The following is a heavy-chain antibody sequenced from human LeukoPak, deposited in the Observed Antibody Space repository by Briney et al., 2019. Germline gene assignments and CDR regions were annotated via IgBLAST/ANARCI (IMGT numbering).Heavy chain of an antibody. D-gene: IGHD5/OR15-5a*01. CDR3: TTLRLALAYGVDV. CDR2: IKSKTDGETT. V-gene: IGHV3-15*01. J-gene: IGHJ6*02. CDR1: GFTFSNAW. Sequence: GGSLRLSCAASGFTFSNAWMSWVRQAPGQGLEWIGRIKSKTDGETTEYTAPVKGRFTISRDDSKNTLYLQMNSLKTEDTAVYYCTTLRLALAYGVDVWGQGTTVTVSS.